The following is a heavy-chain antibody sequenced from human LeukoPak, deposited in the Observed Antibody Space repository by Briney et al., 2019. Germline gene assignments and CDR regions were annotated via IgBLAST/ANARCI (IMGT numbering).Heavy chain of an antibody. V-gene: IGHV1-2*02. Sequence: ASVKVSCKASGYTFTGYYMHWVRQAPGQGLEWMGWINPNSGGTNYAQKFQGRVTMTRDTSISTTYMELGRLTSDDTAVYYCARDLGISGWYAPPLGYFDYWGQGTLVTVSS. CDR3: ARDLGISGWYAPPLGYFDY. CDR1: GYTFTGYY. CDR2: INPNSGGT. J-gene: IGHJ4*02. D-gene: IGHD6-19*01.